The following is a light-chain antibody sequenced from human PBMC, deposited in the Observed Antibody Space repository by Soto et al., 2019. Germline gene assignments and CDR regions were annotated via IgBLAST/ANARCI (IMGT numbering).Light chain of an antibody. Sequence: QSALTQPASVSGSPGQSITISCTGTSSDVGSYNLVSWYQQHPGKAPKLMIYEGSKRPSGVSNRFSGSKSGITASLTISGLQTEDEADYYCTSYTDRQSYLFGTGTKLTVL. CDR2: EGS. CDR3: TSYTDRQSYL. CDR1: SSDVGSYNL. V-gene: IGLV2-14*02. J-gene: IGLJ1*01.